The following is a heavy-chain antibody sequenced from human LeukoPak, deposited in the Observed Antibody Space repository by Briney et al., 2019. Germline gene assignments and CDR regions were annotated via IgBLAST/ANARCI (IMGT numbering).Heavy chain of an antibody. V-gene: IGHV3-20*04. D-gene: IGHD5-24*01. CDR1: GFTFGDYG. CDR3: ARDRGWLQYIDY. J-gene: IGHJ4*02. CDR2: INWNGGNT. Sequence: RPGGSLRLSCAASGFTFGDYGMSWVRQAPGKGLVWVSSINWNGGNTAYADSVKGRFTISRDTAKDSLYLQLNSLRAEDTALYYCARDRGWLQYIDYWGQGTLVTVSS.